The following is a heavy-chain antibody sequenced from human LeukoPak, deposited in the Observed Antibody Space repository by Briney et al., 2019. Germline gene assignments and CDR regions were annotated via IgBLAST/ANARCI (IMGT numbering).Heavy chain of an antibody. CDR3: ARLMVRGVIRAFDP. Sequence: SETLSLTCTVSGGSTSNYYWSWIRQPPGKGLEWIGYIYYSGSTNYNPSLKSRVTISVDTSNNQFSLKLSSVTAADTAVYYCARLMVRGVIRAFDPWGQGTLVTVSS. CDR1: GGSTSNYY. J-gene: IGHJ5*02. V-gene: IGHV4-59*08. CDR2: IYYSGST. D-gene: IGHD3-10*01.